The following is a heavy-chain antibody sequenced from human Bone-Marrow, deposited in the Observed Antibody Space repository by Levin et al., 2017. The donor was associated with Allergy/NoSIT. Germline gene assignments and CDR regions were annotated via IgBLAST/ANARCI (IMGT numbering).Heavy chain of an antibody. CDR1: GYSFTSYW. J-gene: IGHJ6*02. CDR3: ARHFRELGVGMDV. Sequence: GESLKISCKGSGYSFTSYWIGWVRQMPGKGLEWMGIIYPGDSDTRYSPSFQGQVTISADKSISTAYLQWSSLKASDTAMYYCARHFRELGVGMDVWGQGTTVTVSS. CDR2: IYPGDSDT. V-gene: IGHV5-51*01. D-gene: IGHD1-26*01.